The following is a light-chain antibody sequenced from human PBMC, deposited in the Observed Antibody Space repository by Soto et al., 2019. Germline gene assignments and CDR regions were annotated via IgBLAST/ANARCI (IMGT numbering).Light chain of an antibody. CDR3: QQYHIWPPWT. J-gene: IGKJ1*01. Sequence: EIVMTQSPDTLSVSPGEGATLSCRVSQSIRSNLAWYQQRPGQAPRPLMYGASTRADGIPARFTGSGSGTEFTLTISSLQSEDFAVYYCQQYHIWPPWTSGQGTKVELK. CDR2: GAS. V-gene: IGKV3-15*01. CDR1: QSIRSN.